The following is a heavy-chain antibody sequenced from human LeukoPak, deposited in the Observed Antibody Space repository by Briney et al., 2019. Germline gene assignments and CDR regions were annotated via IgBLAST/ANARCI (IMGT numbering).Heavy chain of an antibody. Sequence: ASVKVSCKASGYTFTSYGIRWVRQAPGQGLEWMGWISAYNGNTNYAQKLQGRVTMTTDTSTSTAYMELRSLRSDDTAVYYCAREESYDSSGYPFDYWGQGTLVTVSS. CDR1: GYTFTSYG. J-gene: IGHJ4*02. D-gene: IGHD3-22*01. V-gene: IGHV1-18*01. CDR2: ISAYNGNT. CDR3: AREESYDSSGYPFDY.